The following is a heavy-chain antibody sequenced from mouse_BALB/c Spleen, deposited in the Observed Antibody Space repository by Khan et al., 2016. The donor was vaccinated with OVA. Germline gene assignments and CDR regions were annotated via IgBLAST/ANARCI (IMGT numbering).Heavy chain of an antibody. J-gene: IGHJ4*01. Sequence: QVQLQQSGAELVRPGASVKLSCKASGYTFTNYFINWVKQRPGQGLEWIGNLYPSDGYTTYNQKFKATATLTVDKSSSTAYSDRSSPTSDDSAVYYCTRHGSSYDAMDYWGQGTSVTVSS. CDR1: GYTFTNYF. CDR2: LYPSDGYT. V-gene: IGHV1-69*02. CDR3: TRHGSSYDAMDY. D-gene: IGHD1-1*01.